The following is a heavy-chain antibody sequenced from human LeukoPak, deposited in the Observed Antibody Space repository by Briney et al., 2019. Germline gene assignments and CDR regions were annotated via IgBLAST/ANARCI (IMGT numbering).Heavy chain of an antibody. V-gene: IGHV4-39*07. CDR2: IYYSGST. D-gene: IGHD3-10*01. CDR3: ARDIGDYYGSGSYV. Sequence: SETLSLTCTVSGGSINSSIYHWGWIRQPPGKGLEWIGNIYYSGSTYYNPSLKSRVTISVDTSKNQLSLKLSSVTAADTAVYYCARDIGDYYGSGSYVWGQGTLVTVSS. J-gene: IGHJ4*02. CDR1: GGSINSSIYH.